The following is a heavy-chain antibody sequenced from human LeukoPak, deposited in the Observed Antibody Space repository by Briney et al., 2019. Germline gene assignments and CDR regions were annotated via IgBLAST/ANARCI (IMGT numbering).Heavy chain of an antibody. Sequence: GGSPRLSCAASGFTFSDAWMTWVRQTPGKGLEWVGRIKSHTDRGTADYAARVKGRFTISRDDSRDTLFLQMNSLKTDDTAIYYRTTGLVIPMMVGGVNYYPYYAMDVWGQGTTVTVSS. J-gene: IGHJ6*02. CDR1: GFTFSDAW. D-gene: IGHD3-22*01. CDR3: TTGLVIPMMVGGVNYYPYYAMDV. CDR2: IKSHTDRGTA. V-gene: IGHV3-15*01.